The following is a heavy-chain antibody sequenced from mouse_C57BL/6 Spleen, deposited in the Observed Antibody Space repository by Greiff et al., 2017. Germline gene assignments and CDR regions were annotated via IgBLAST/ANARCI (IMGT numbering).Heavy chain of an antibody. J-gene: IGHJ1*03. CDR2: IYPGSGST. CDR1: GYTFTSYW. D-gene: IGHD2-4*01. CDR3: ARGIYYDDGGYWYMDV. Sequence: QVQLQQPGAELVKPGASVKMSCKASGYTFTSYWITWVKQRPGQGLAWIGDIYPGSGSTNYNEKFKSKATLTVDTSSSTAYMQLSSLTSEDSAVXYGARGIYYDDGGYWYMDVWGTGTTVTVSS. V-gene: IGHV1-55*01.